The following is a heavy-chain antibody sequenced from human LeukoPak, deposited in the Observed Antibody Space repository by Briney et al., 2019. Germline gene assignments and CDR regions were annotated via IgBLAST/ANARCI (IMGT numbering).Heavy chain of an antibody. D-gene: IGHD1-14*01. CDR3: AKDIKGTNYYYYGMGA. CDR2: INGDGGRT. V-gene: IGHV3-23*01. CDR1: GFTFSNSA. J-gene: IGHJ6*02. Sequence: GGSLRLSCAASGFTFSNSAMTWVRQAPGKGLDWVSAINGDGGRTYHADSVKGRFTISRDNSKNTLYLQMNSLRVEDTAVCYCAKDIKGTNYYYYGMGAWGQGTTVTVSS.